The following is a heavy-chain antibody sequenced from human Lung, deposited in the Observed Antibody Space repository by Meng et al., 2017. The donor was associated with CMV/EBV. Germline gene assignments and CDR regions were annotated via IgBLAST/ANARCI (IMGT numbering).Heavy chain of an antibody. Sequence: ASVKVSCKASRYTFSDYYMHWVRQAPGQGLEWMGWINPKSGGTNYAQTFQGRVTMTRDTSISTAYMELGSLRSDDTAVYYCASYFLGPGRSANCYTLTFDYWGQGTLVTVSS. J-gene: IGHJ4*02. D-gene: IGHD2-2*02. CDR3: ASYFLGPGRSANCYTLTFDY. CDR1: RYTFSDYY. CDR2: INPKSGGT. V-gene: IGHV1-2*02.